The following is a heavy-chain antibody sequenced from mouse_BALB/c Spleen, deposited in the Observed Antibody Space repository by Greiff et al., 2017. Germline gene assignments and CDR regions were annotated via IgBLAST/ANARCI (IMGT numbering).Heavy chain of an antibody. D-gene: IGHD2-4*01. V-gene: IGHV5-6-3*01. CDR3: ARGGMITTFAY. CDR2: INSNGGST. Sequence: DVKLVESGGGLVQPGGSLKLSCAASGFTFSSYGMSWVRQTPDKRLELVATINSNGGSTYYPDSVKGRFTISRDNAKNTLYLQMSSLKSEDTAMYYCARGGMITTFAYWGQGTLVTVSA. J-gene: IGHJ3*01. CDR1: GFTFSSYG.